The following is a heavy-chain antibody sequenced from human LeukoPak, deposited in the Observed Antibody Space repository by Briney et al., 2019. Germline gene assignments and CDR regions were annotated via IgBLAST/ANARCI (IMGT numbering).Heavy chain of an antibody. CDR3: ARAGYYDGSGGRDY. Sequence: PGGSLRLSCAASGFTFSSYAMYWVRQAPGKGLEYVSAISRNGGRTYYANSVKGRFTISRDNSKNTLYLQMGSLRPEDMAVYYCARAGYYDGSGGRDYWGQGTLVTVSS. CDR1: GFTFSSYA. CDR2: ISRNGGRT. V-gene: IGHV3-64*01. J-gene: IGHJ4*02. D-gene: IGHD3-22*01.